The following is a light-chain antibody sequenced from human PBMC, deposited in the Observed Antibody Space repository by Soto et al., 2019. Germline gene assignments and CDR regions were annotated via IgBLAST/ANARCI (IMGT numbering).Light chain of an antibody. V-gene: IGKV1-5*02. J-gene: IGKJ1*01. CDR3: QQYNSYS. CDR2: DAS. Sequence: IKMNHSPSTLSAYVGDRVTIICRASQSISSWLAWYQQKPGKAPKLLIYDASSLESGVPSRFSGSGSGTEFTLTISSLQPDDFATYYCQQYNSYSFGQGTKV. CDR1: QSISSW.